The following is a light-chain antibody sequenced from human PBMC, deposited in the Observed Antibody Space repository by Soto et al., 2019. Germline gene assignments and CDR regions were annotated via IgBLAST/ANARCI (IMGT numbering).Light chain of an antibody. V-gene: IGKV3-20*01. CDR3: QQYGSSPPT. CDR1: QSVSSNF. Sequence: ELVLTHSPGTLSLSPGERATLSCRASQSVSSNFLAWYQQKPGQAPRLLIYAAASRATGIPDRFSGSGSGTDFSLTISRLEPEDFAVYSCQQYGSSPPTFGHGTKVDIK. CDR2: AAA. J-gene: IGKJ1*01.